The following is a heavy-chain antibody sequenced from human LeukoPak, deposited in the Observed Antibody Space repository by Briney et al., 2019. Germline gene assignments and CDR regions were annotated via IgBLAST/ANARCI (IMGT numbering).Heavy chain of an antibody. CDR3: ARDRGYSSSGQQFNWFDP. CDR2: INHRGGT. D-gene: IGHD6-6*01. V-gene: IGHV4-34*01. Sequence: PSETLSLTCAVYGGSFSGYFWNWIRQPPGKGLEWIGEINHRGGTNYNPTLKSRVTISVDSSKKQLSLKLSSVTAADTAVYYCARDRGYSSSGQQFNWFDPWGQGTLVTVSS. J-gene: IGHJ5*02. CDR1: GGSFSGYF.